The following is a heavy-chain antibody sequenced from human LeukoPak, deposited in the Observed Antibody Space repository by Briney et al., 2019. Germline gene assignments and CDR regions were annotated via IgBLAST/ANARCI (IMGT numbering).Heavy chain of an antibody. CDR2: FDPEDGET. CDR3: ATVTTNYYYYMDV. CDR1: GYTLTELS. D-gene: IGHD4-11*01. V-gene: IGHV1-24*01. J-gene: IGHJ6*03. Sequence: ASVKVSCKVSGYTLTELSMHWVRQAPGKGLEWMGGFDPEDGETIYAQKFQGRVTMTEDTSTDTAYMELSSLRPEDTAVYYCATVTTNYYYYMDVWGKGTTVTVSS.